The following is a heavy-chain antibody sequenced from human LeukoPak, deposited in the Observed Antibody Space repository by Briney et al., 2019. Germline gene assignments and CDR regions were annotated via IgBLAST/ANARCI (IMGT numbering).Heavy chain of an antibody. V-gene: IGHV3-30*04. D-gene: IGHD3-22*01. CDR1: GFTFSSNA. J-gene: IGHJ4*02. Sequence: PGGSLRLSCAASGFTFSSNAMHWVRQAPGKGLEWVAATSYDERNKYYGGSVRGRFTISRDNSKNTLYLQMNSLRVEDTAVYYCARGWDNNDSSGYSAWGQGTLVTVSS. CDR2: TSYDERNK. CDR3: ARGWDNNDSSGYSA.